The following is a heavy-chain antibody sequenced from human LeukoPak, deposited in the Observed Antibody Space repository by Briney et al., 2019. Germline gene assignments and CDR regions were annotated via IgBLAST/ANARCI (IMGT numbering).Heavy chain of an antibody. Sequence: PGGSLRLSCAASGFSFSDYYMSWIRQAPGKGLEWVAYITSSGDDIYYAVSVKGRFTISRDNAKNALFLRMSSLRVEDTATYYCASDIVTTSGHCWGQGTLVSVSS. CDR1: GFSFSDYY. D-gene: IGHD5-12*01. J-gene: IGHJ4*02. CDR3: ASDIVTTSGHC. CDR2: ITSSGDDI. V-gene: IGHV3-11*01.